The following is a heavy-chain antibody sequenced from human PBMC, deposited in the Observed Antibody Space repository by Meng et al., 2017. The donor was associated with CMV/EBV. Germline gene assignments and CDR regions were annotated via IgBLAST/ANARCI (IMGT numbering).Heavy chain of an antibody. CDR2: ISSSGSTI. CDR1: GFTFSAYY. CDR3: ARDGVVLVVPAYYYGMDV. Sequence: GGSLRLSCAASGFTFSAYYMSWIRQAPGKGLEWVSYISSSGSTIYYADSVKGRFTISRDNAKNSLYLQMNSLRAEDTAVYYCARDGVVLVVPAYYYGMDVWGQGTTVTVSS. D-gene: IGHD2-2*01. J-gene: IGHJ6*02. V-gene: IGHV3-11*01.